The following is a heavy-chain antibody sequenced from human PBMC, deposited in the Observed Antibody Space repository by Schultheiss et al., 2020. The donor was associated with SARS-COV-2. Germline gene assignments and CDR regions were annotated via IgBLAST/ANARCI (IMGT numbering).Heavy chain of an antibody. CDR2: INHSGST. CDR3: ASTLSGYSYGYFDY. J-gene: IGHJ4*02. D-gene: IGHD5-18*01. CDR1: GGSISSYY. V-gene: IGHV4-34*01. Sequence: SETLSLTCTVSGGSISSYYWSWIRQPPGKGLEWIGEINHSGSTNYNPSLKSRLTISVDTSKNQFSLKLSSVTAADTAVYYCASTLSGYSYGYFDYWGQGTLVTVSS.